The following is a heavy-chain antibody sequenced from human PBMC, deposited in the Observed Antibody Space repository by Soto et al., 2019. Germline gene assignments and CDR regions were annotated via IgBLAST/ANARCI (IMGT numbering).Heavy chain of an antibody. D-gene: IGHD2-15*01. CDR1: GFTFSSYA. J-gene: IGHJ6*02. Sequence: GGSLRLSCAASGFTFSSYAMSWVRQAPGKGLEWVSAISGSGGSTYYADSVKGRFTISRDNSKNTLYLQMNSLRAEDTAVYYCAKVMVVVAGGYYYGMDVWGQGTTVTVSS. CDR3: AKVMVVVAGGYYYGMDV. V-gene: IGHV3-23*01. CDR2: ISGSGGST.